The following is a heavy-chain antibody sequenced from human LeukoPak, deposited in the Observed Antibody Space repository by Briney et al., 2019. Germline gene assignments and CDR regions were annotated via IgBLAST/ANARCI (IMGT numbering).Heavy chain of an antibody. Sequence: PSETLSLTCAVYGGSFSEYYWSWIRLPPGKGLEWIGEINHSGITNYNSSLKSRVTISADTSKHQFSLKLSSVTAADTAVYYCAREGAGPSRGTGYWGQGILVTVSS. D-gene: IGHD1-1*01. CDR1: GGSFSEYY. J-gene: IGHJ4*02. CDR2: INHSGIT. V-gene: IGHV4-34*01. CDR3: AREGAGPSRGTGY.